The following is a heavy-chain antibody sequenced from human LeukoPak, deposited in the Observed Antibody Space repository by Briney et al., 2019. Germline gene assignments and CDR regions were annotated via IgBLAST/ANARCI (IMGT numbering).Heavy chain of an antibody. Sequence: SKTQSLTRMVSGRSIGKDSKYRCWLHQPAGKGLEWIGRIYTSGSTNYNPSLKSRVTISVDTSKNQFSLKLSSVTAADTAVYYCARGEGNFGNPRLAYWGQGTLVTVSS. CDR1: GRSIGKDSKY. D-gene: IGHD1-7*01. V-gene: IGHV4-61*02. J-gene: IGHJ4*02. CDR2: IYTSGST. CDR3: ARGEGNFGNPRLAY.